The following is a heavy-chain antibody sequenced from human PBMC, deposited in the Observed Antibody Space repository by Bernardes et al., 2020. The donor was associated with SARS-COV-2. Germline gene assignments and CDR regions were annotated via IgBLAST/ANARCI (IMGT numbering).Heavy chain of an antibody. Sequence: ASVKVSCKVSGYTLTELSMHRVRQAPGKGLERMGGFDPEDGERIYAQKCEGRVTMTEDTSTDTAYMELSSLRSEDTAVYYCATVERSLLWFGSMDVWGQGTTVTVSS. CDR1: GYTLTELS. CDR2: FDPEDGER. V-gene: IGHV1-24*01. J-gene: IGHJ6*02. D-gene: IGHD3-10*01. CDR3: ATVERSLLWFGSMDV.